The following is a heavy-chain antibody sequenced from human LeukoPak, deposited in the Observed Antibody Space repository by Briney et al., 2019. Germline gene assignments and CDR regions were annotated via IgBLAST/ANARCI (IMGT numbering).Heavy chain of an antibody. D-gene: IGHD5-12*01. CDR1: GFSLSSYN. V-gene: IGHV3-21*04. CDR2: ISTSSYYI. J-gene: IGHJ4*02. Sequence: GGSLRLSCVASGFSLSSYNMNWVRQAPGKGLEWVSSISTSSYYIYYTDSVRGRFIISRDNTRNSLYLQMNSLIADDMAFYYCEKAGGYSANDRFFFDYWARETGVRVS. CDR3: EKAGGYSANDRFFFDY.